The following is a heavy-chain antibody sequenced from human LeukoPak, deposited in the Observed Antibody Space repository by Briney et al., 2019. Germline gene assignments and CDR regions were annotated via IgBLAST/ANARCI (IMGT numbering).Heavy chain of an antibody. CDR3: ARDSSGYYRPGLFDI. Sequence: PGGSLRLSCAASGFTFSSYWMSWVRQAPGKGLEWVANIKQDGSEKYYVDSVKGRFTISRDNAKNSLYLQMNSLRAEDTAVYYCARDSSGYYRPGLFDIWGQGTMVTVSS. CDR2: IKQDGSEK. CDR1: GFTFSSYW. J-gene: IGHJ3*02. D-gene: IGHD3-22*01. V-gene: IGHV3-7*01.